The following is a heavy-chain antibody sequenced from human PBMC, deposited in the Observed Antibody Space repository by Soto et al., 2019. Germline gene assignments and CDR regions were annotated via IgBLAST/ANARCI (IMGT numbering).Heavy chain of an antibody. CDR3: ARDPGYCSSTSCYDVPHIAYYMDV. J-gene: IGHJ6*03. CDR1: GYSFTGYS. D-gene: IGHD2-2*01. Sequence: ASVKVSCKASGYSFTGYSMHWVRQAPGQGLEWMGWINPKNGATNYAQKFQGWVTMTRDTSISTAYMELGRLRSDDTAVYYCARDPGYCSSTSCYDVPHIAYYMDVWGKGTTVTVSS. V-gene: IGHV1-2*04. CDR2: INPKNGAT.